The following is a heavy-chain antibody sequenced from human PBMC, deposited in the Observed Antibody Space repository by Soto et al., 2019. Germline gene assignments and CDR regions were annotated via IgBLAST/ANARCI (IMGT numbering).Heavy chain of an antibody. CDR1: GGAFGSYA. CDR3: TRHRGYSSGYWGQDF. V-gene: IGHV1-69*01. CDR2: IIPMFDTT. D-gene: IGHD5-12*01. Sequence: QVQLVQSGAEVKKPGSSVKVSCKASGGAFGSYAINWVRQAPGHGLEWMGGIIPMFDTTNYAQRFQGRVTVTADESPSTVYLELTRLRSEDTGLYYCTRHRGYSSGYWGQDFWGQGTLVTVSS. J-gene: IGHJ4*02.